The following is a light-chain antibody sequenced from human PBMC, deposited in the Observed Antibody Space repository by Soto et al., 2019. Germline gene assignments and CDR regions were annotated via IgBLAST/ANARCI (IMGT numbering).Light chain of an antibody. V-gene: IGKV1-39*01. CDR1: QSIFSY. Sequence: DIQMTQSPSSLSASVGDRVTITCRTSQSIFSYLNWYQQKPGQAPKLLIFGANNLQTGAPSRFSGGGSGTDFTLTISGLQPGDSATCYCQESYSEVLCSVGGGTKVEI. CDR3: QESYSEVLCS. CDR2: GAN. J-gene: IGKJ4*01.